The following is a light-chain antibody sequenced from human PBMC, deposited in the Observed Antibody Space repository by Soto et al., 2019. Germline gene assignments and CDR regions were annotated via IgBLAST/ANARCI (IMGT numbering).Light chain of an antibody. V-gene: IGKV3-20*01. CDR1: PSVSSSY. CDR2: GAS. J-gene: IGKJ2*01. Sequence: EIVLTQSPGTLSLSPGEIATLSCRASPSVSSSYLAWYQQKPGQAPRLLIYGASSRATGIPDRFSGSGSGTDFALTISRLEPEDFAVYYCQQYGSSPMYTFGQGTELEIK. CDR3: QQYGSSPMYT.